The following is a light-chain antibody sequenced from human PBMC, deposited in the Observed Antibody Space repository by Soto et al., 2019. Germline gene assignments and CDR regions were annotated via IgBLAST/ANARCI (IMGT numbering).Light chain of an antibody. V-gene: IGKV3-20*01. CDR1: ETLSSNS. CDR3: QQYESLPIT. J-gene: IGKJ4*01. CDR2: GAS. Sequence: EIVLTQSPGTLSLSPGERATLSCRASETLSSNSLAWYQQRPGQTPRVLVYGASNRATGIPDNFSGSGSGKDFTLTISRLEPEDFAVYYCQQYESLPITFGGGTKVDI.